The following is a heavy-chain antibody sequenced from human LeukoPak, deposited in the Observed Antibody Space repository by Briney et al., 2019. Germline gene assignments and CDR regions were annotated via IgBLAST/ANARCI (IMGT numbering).Heavy chain of an antibody. Sequence: ASVKVSCKASGYTFTDYYIHWVRQAPGQGLGWMGLIHPNNGDTYFAQKFRGRVTMTRDTSISTTYMELNRLTSDDTAVYYCARDYSGSYTHWAQGTLVTISS. CDR3: ARDYSGSYTH. V-gene: IGHV1-2*06. CDR2: IHPNNGDT. J-gene: IGHJ4*02. CDR1: GYTFTDYY. D-gene: IGHD1-26*01.